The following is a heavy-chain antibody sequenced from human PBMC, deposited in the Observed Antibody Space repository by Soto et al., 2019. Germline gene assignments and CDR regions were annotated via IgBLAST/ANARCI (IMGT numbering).Heavy chain of an antibody. Sequence: GGSLRLSCAASGFTFSSYAMSWVRQAPGKGLEWVSAISGSGGSTYYADPVKGRFTISRDNSKNTLYLQMNSLGAEDTAVYYCAKEVARTPREYFQHWGQGTLVTVSS. CDR1: GFTFSSYA. J-gene: IGHJ1*01. V-gene: IGHV3-23*01. D-gene: IGHD2-15*01. CDR2: ISGSGGST. CDR3: AKEVARTPREYFQH.